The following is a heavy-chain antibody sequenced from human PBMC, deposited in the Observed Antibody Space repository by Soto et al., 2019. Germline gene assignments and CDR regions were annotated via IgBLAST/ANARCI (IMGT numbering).Heavy chain of an antibody. CDR2: ISGPGGRT. CDR1: EFTFNNYA. D-gene: IGHD3-3*01. J-gene: IGHJ6*02. CDR3: AKVESYDFWGGYDYYDYSHYGMDV. V-gene: IGHV3-23*01. Sequence: GGSLRLSCAASEFTFNNYAMTWVRQTPGKGLEWVAGISGPGGRTYYADSVKGRFTISRDNSKNTLFLQMNGLRGEDTAVYYCAKVESYDFWGGYDYYDYSHYGMDVWGQGTTVTVSS.